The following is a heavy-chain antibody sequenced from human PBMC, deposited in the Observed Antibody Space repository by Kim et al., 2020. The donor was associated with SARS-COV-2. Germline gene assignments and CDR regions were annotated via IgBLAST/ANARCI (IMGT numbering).Heavy chain of an antibody. Sequence: TTTIYYADAVQGRFTISRDNARNSLYLQVNSLKDEDAAVYYCAREGQLAYWGQGTLVTVSS. CDR2: TTTI. CDR3: AREGQLAY. J-gene: IGHJ4*02. V-gene: IGHV3-48*02.